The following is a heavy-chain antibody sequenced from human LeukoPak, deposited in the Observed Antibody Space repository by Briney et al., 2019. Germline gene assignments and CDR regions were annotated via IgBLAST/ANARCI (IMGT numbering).Heavy chain of an antibody. Sequence: SETLSLTCTVSGYSISSPFYWGWIRQYPGKGLQWIGSIYYTGSTYYNPSLKSRVTISVDTSKNHFSLKLSSVTAADTPMYYCARHQYYDSRGSHYYSYYYMDVWGKGTTVTVSS. J-gene: IGHJ6*03. CDR3: ARHQYYDSRGSHYYSYYYMDV. V-gene: IGHV4-38-2*02. CDR1: GYSISSPFY. D-gene: IGHD3-22*01. CDR2: IYYTGST.